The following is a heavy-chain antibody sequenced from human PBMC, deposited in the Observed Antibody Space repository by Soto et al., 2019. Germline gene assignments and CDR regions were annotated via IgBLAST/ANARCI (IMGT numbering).Heavy chain of an antibody. J-gene: IGHJ4*02. CDR1: GFTFNTYA. V-gene: IGHV3-23*01. CDR3: ARDQVKGTMTIL. Sequence: GGSLRLSCAASGFTFNTYAMSWVRQAPGKGLEWVSAISGSGGSTHYADSVKGRFTISRDNSKNTVYLQMNSLRAEDTTVYYCARDQVKGTMTILWGQGTLVTVSS. D-gene: IGHD4-17*01. CDR2: ISGSGGST.